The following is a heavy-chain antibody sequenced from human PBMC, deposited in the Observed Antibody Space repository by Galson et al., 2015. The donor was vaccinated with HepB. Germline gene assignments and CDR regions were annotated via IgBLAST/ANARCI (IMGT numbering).Heavy chain of an antibody. D-gene: IGHD2-15*01. CDR2: ISPSGGTT. V-gene: IGHV1-46*01. CDR3: ARDLIGYIDY. J-gene: IGHJ4*02. CDR1: GYTFTSYY. Sequence: SVKVSCKASGYTFTSYYIHWVRQAPGQGLEWMGMISPSGGTTSYAQKFQGRVTMTRDTSTSAVYMELSSLRSEDTAVYYCARDLIGYIDYWGQGTLVTVSS.